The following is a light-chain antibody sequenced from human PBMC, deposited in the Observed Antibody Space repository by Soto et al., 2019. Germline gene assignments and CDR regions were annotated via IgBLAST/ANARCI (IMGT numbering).Light chain of an antibody. CDR3: QQFMSYPLT. CDR1: QDVANR. CDR2: NVS. Sequence: AIQLTQSPSSLSSSVGDRVIINCRASQDVANRLNWYQQTPGKPPKLLISNVSNLENGVPSRFSGSGSGTDVTLTITSLQPEDFGTYHCQQFMSYPLTFGKGTRLDIK. J-gene: IGKJ5*01. V-gene: IGKV1-13*02.